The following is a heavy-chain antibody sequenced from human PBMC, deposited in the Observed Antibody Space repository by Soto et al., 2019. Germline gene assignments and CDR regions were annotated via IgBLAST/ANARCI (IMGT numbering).Heavy chain of an antibody. D-gene: IGHD6-19*01. CDR3: AKGSSGFTGYFDL. CDR1: GFTFSSYV. CDR2: ISYDGINK. Sequence: QVQLVESGGGVVQPGRSLRLSCAASGFTFSSYVMHWVRQAPGKGLEWVAVISYDGINKYYADSVKGRFTISSDNSKNALYLQMNSLRAEDTAVYYCAKGSSGFTGYFDLWGRGTLVTVSS. V-gene: IGHV3-30*18. J-gene: IGHJ2*01.